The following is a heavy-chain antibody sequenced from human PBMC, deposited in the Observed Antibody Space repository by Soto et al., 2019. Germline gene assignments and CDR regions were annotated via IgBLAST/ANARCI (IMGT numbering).Heavy chain of an antibody. J-gene: IGHJ4*02. D-gene: IGHD5-12*01. CDR1: GGTFTSFG. CDR2: IIPIFATA. V-gene: IGHV1-69*01. Sequence: QVQLVQSGAEVKRPGSSVKVSCKASGGTFTSFGISWVRQAPGQGLEWVGGIIPIFATANYAQKFLGRVAITADESTRTAYMDLRSLRSDDQAVFYCATYGPLMSGYDSPLDYWGQGTLVTVSS. CDR3: ATYGPLMSGYDSPLDY.